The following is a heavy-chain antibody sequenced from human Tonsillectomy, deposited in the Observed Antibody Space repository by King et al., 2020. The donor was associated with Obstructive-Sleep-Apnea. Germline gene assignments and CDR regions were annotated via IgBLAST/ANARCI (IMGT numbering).Heavy chain of an antibody. V-gene: IGHV3-53*04. CDR1: GFTFSDKY. CDR2: IYSGGIT. Sequence: VQLVESGGGLVQPGGSLRLSCVASGFTFSDKYFTWVRQAPGKGLDWISIIYSGGITYYADSVKGRFTVSRHNSRNTVYLQMNSLRVADTAVYYCARGLHHEEVTAIPGAFDIWGQGTVVTVSS. D-gene: IGHD2-21*02. J-gene: IGHJ3*02. CDR3: ARGLHHEEVTAIPGAFDI.